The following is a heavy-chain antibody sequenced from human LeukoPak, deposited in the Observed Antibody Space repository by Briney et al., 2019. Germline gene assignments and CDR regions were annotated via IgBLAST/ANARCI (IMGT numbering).Heavy chain of an antibody. CDR3: ARNPPGAYYDSSGHYPAPFDY. J-gene: IGHJ4*02. D-gene: IGHD3-22*01. Sequence: GGSLRLSCAASGFTFSSYSMNWVRQAPGKGLEWVSSISSTSSYIYYADSVKGRFTISRDNVKNSLYLQINSLRAEDTALYYCARNPPGAYYDSSGHYPAPFDYWGQGTLVTVSS. V-gene: IGHV3-21*01. CDR1: GFTFSSYS. CDR2: ISSTSSYI.